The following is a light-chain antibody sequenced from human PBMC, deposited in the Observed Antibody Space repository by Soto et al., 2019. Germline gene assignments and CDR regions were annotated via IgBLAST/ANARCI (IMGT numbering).Light chain of an antibody. CDR2: GAS. CDR1: QSVSSSY. J-gene: IGKJ5*01. Sequence: EIVLTQSPGTLSLSPGERATLSCRASQSVSSSYLVWYQQKPGQAPRLLIYGASSRATGIPDRLSGSGSGTDFTLTISRLEPEDFAVYYCQQYGSSPPLITFGQGTRLEIK. CDR3: QQYGSSPPLIT. V-gene: IGKV3-20*01.